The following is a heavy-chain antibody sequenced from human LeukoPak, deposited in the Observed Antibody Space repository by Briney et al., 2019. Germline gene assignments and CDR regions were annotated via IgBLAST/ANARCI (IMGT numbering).Heavy chain of an antibody. CDR2: IWYDGSNK. CDR3: ARGSALRYFDY. CDR1: GFTFSNAW. V-gene: IGHV3-33*08. Sequence: GGSLRLSCAASGFTFSNAWMTWVRQAPGKGLEWVAVIWYDGSNKYYADSVKGRFTISRDNSKNTLYLQMNSLRAEDTAVYYCARGSALRYFDYWGQGTLVTVSS. J-gene: IGHJ4*02.